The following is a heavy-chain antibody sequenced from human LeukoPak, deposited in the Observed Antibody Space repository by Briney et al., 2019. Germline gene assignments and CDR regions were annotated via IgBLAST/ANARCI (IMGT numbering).Heavy chain of an antibody. D-gene: IGHD1-26*01. Sequence: GGSLRLSCAASGFTFSSYAMSWVRQAPGKGLEWVSGISGIGGSTYNVDSVKGRFTISRDNSKNTLNLQMNSLRAEDTAVYYCARGGVVGAINYFDYWGQGTLVTVSS. CDR1: GFTFSSYA. J-gene: IGHJ4*02. V-gene: IGHV3-23*01. CDR2: ISGIGGST. CDR3: ARGGVVGAINYFDY.